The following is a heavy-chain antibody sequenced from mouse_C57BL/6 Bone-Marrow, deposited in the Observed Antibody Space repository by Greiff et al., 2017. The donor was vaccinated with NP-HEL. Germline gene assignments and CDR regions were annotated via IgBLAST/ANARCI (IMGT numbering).Heavy chain of an antibody. CDR1: GFTFSSYA. J-gene: IGHJ3*01. CDR2: ISDGGSYT. CDR3: ARGPYYYGSWY. Sequence: EVKVVESGGGLVKPGGSLKLSCAASGFTFSSYAMSWVRQTPEKRLEWVATISDGGSYTYYPDNVKGRFTISRDNAKNNLYLQMSHLKSEDTAMYYCARGPYYYGSWYWGQGTLVTVSA. D-gene: IGHD1-1*01. V-gene: IGHV5-4*03.